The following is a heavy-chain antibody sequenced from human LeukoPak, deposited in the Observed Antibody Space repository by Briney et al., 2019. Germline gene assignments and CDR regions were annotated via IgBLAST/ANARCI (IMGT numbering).Heavy chain of an antibody. CDR1: GFSFSTSW. CDR3: VRISTSVAGADY. CDR2: IKRDGSET. Sequence: GGSLRLSCGASGFSFSTSWMSRVRQAPGKGLEWVANIKRDGSETYYVDSVKGRFTISRENTKNLLFLQMDSLRAEDTAVYFCVRISTSVAGADYWGQGTLVTVSS. V-gene: IGHV3-7*01. D-gene: IGHD6-19*01. J-gene: IGHJ4*02.